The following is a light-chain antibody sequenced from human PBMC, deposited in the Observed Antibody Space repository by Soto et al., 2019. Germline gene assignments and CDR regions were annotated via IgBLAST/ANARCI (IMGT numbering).Light chain of an antibody. CDR2: EVS. CDR3: CSYVGRSDSYV. J-gene: IGLJ1*01. Sequence: QSALSQPASVSGSPGQSITISCTGTSSDVGSNDLVSWYQQHPGKAPKLMIYEVSKWPSGISNRFSGSKSGNTASLTISGLQAEDEGDYYCCSYVGRSDSYVFGAGTKVTVL. CDR1: SSDVGSNDL. V-gene: IGLV2-23*02.